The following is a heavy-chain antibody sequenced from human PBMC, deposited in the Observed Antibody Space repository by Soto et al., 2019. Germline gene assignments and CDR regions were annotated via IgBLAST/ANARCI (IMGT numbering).Heavy chain of an antibody. CDR2: ISAYNRKT. Sequence: QAQLVRSGAEVKKHGASVKVSCKASGYTFTNYGISWVRQAPGQGLEWLGWISAYNRKTDYAQKFQGRVIMTTDTSTSKAYMELRSLRSDDTAVYYCARDRSSSSLWGQGTLVTVSS. CDR1: GYTFTNYG. CDR3: ARDRSSSSL. V-gene: IGHV1-18*01. D-gene: IGHD6-6*01. J-gene: IGHJ4*02.